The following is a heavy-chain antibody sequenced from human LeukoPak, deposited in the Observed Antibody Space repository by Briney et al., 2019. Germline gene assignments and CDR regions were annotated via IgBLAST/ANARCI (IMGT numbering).Heavy chain of an antibody. V-gene: IGHV3-15*01. D-gene: IGHD6-13*01. Sequence: GVSVRLSCSASGFIFSNAGMSWVRQAPGKGLEWIGRIKSKIDGGTIDYAATVKDRFTISRDDSKTTLYLQMKSLKPEDTAVYFCTTATGSIATTGSPFDHWGQGPLVTVSS. CDR1: GFIFSNAG. J-gene: IGHJ4*02. CDR2: IKSKIDGGTI. CDR3: TTATGSIATTGSPFDH.